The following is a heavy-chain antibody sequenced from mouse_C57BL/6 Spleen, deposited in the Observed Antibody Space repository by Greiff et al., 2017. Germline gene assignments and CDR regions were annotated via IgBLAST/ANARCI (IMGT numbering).Heavy chain of an antibody. D-gene: IGHD1-1*01. CDR1: GYTFTDYE. CDR2: IDPETGGT. J-gene: IGHJ2*01. V-gene: IGHV1-15*01. CDR3: TRRGTTVETLFDY. Sequence: QVQLKESGAELVRPGASVTLSCKASGYTFTDYEMHWVKQTPVHGLEWIGAIDPETGGTAYNQKFKGKAILTADKSSSTAYMELRSLTSEDSAVYYCTRRGTTVETLFDYWGQGTTLTVSS.